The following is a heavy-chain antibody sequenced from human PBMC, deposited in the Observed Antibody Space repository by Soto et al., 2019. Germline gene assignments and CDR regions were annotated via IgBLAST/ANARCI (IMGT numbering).Heavy chain of an antibody. Sequence: PGGSLRLSCAASGFTFSSYGMHWVRQAPGKGLEWVAVISYDGSNKYYADSVKGRFTISRDNSKNTLYLQMNSLRAEDTAVYYCAKALKPQKIIKMYSSGWYPDYWGQGTLVTVSS. CDR3: AKALKPQKIIKMYSSGWYPDY. CDR1: GFTFSSYG. CDR2: ISYDGSNK. V-gene: IGHV3-30*18. J-gene: IGHJ4*02. D-gene: IGHD6-19*01.